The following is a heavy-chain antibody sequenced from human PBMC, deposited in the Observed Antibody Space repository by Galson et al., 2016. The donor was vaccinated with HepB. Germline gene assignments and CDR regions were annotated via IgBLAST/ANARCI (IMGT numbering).Heavy chain of an antibody. D-gene: IGHD3-10*01. CDR1: GFTLGSHV. CDR2: ISHDGTNQ. V-gene: IGHV3-30*18. J-gene: IGHJ6*02. CDR3: AKFWVYGSGTYSHFPAGSSSFGLDV. Sequence: SLRLSCAASGFTLGSHVMHWVRQAPGKGLEWVAVISHDGTNQDYADSVKGRYTISRDNSNNTLSLQMNSLRAEDTAVYFCAKFWVYGSGTYSHFPAGSSSFGLDVWGQGTTVTVSS.